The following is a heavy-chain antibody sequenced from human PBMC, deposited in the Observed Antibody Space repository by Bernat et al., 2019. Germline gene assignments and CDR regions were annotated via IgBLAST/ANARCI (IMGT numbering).Heavy chain of an antibody. D-gene: IGHD6-13*01. J-gene: IGHJ6*02. CDR3: AKRPGYQIGMEV. V-gene: IGHV3-7*01. CDR1: GFSFSSYW. Sequence: EVQLVESGGGLVQPGGSRRLSCVGSGFSFSSYWMTWVRQPPGKGLEWVASINEDGSEEQYVDSVKGRFTISRVNTKNSLYLQMNSLRVEDTAVFYCAKRPGYQIGMEVWGQGTTVTVSS. CDR2: INEDGSEE.